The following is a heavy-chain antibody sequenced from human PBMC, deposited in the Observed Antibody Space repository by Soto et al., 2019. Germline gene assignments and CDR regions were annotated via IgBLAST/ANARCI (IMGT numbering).Heavy chain of an antibody. CDR3: AREYGSGSRFAY. CDR1: GYTFTSYG. Sequence: QVQLVQSGAEVKKPGASVKVSCKASGYTFTSYGISWVRQAPGQGLEWMGWISAYNDNTNYAQKRKGRVTMTTATPTSPAYMKRRSLRPDATAGYYCAREYGSGSRFAYWGQEPLVTVSS. J-gene: IGHJ4*02. V-gene: IGHV1-18*01. CDR2: ISAYNDNT. D-gene: IGHD3-10*01.